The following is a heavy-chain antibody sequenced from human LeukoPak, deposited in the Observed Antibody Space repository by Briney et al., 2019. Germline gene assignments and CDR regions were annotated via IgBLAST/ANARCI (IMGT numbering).Heavy chain of an antibody. Sequence: PSETLSLTCAVYGGSFSGYYWSWIRQPPGQGREWIGEINHSGSTNYNPSLKSRVTISVDTSKNQFSLKLSSVTAADTAVYYCARITIAAAGHIDYWGQGTLVTVSS. CDR1: GGSFSGYY. D-gene: IGHD6-13*01. CDR2: INHSGST. J-gene: IGHJ4*02. V-gene: IGHV4-34*01. CDR3: ARITIAAAGHIDY.